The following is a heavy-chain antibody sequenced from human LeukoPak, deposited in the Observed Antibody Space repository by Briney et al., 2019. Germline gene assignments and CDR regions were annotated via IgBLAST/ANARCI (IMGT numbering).Heavy chain of an antibody. CDR1: GGSVSSGSYY. CDR2: IYYSGST. CDR3: ARLTLGGSFDY. V-gene: IGHV4-61*01. J-gene: IGHJ4*02. D-gene: IGHD3-10*01. Sequence: SETLSLTCTVSGGSVSSGSYYRSWIRQPPGKGLEWIGYIYYSGSTNYNPSLKSRVTISVDTSKNQFSLKLSSVTAADTAVYYCARLTLGGSFDYWGQGTLVTVSS.